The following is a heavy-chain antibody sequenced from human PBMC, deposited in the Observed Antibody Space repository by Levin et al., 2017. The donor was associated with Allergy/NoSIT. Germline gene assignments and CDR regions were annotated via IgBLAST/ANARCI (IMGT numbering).Heavy chain of an antibody. CDR1: GFTFSSYA. D-gene: IGHD2/OR15-2a*01. Sequence: GGSLRLSCAASGFTFSSYAMSWVRQAPGKGLEWVSAISGSGGSTYYADSVKGRFTISRDNSKNTLYLQMISLRAEDTAVYYCAKGQLTTSYYYGMDVWGQGTTVTVSS. J-gene: IGHJ6*02. V-gene: IGHV3-23*01. CDR3: AKGQLTTSYYYGMDV. CDR2: ISGSGGST.